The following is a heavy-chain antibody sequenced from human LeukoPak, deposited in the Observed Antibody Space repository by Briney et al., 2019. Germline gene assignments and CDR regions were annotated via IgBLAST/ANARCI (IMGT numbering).Heavy chain of an antibody. CDR1: GGSFSGYY. D-gene: IGHD3-3*01. V-gene: IGHV4-34*01. Sequence: SETLSLTCAVYGGSFSGYYWSWIRQPPGKGLEWIGYIYHSGSTYYNPSLKSRVTISVDRSKNQFSLKLSSVTAADTSVYYCARVTYYDFWSGYLCDYWDQGTLVTVSS. CDR2: IYHSGST. J-gene: IGHJ4*02. CDR3: ARVTYYDFWSGYLCDY.